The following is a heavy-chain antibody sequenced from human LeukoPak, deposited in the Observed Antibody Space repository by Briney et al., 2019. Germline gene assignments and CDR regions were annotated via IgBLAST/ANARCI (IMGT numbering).Heavy chain of an antibody. Sequence: PGRSLRLSCAASGFIFSKYGMNWVRQAPGKGLEWVAVISYDGSHKYYADSVKGRFTISRDNSKNTLYLQMNSLRAEDTAVYYCAKDSGYCSTTSCRFHHWGQGTLVTVSS. J-gene: IGHJ1*01. V-gene: IGHV3-30*18. CDR3: AKDSGYCSTTSCRFHH. D-gene: IGHD2-2*01. CDR2: ISYDGSHK. CDR1: GFIFSKYG.